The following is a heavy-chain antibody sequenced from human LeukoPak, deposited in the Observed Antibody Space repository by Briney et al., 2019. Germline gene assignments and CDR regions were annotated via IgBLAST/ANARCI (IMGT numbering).Heavy chain of an antibody. CDR2: IYTSGST. CDR1: GGPTSSDY. Sequence: SETLSLTCTVSGGPTSSDYWSWIRQPAGKGLEWIGRIYTSGSTNYNPSLKSRVTMSVDTSKNQFSLKLSSVPAADTAVYYCAREPLRGNYCSSTSCYLHYYGMDVWGQGTTVTVSS. D-gene: IGHD2-2*01. J-gene: IGHJ6*02. CDR3: AREPLRGNYCSSTSCYLHYYGMDV. V-gene: IGHV4-4*07.